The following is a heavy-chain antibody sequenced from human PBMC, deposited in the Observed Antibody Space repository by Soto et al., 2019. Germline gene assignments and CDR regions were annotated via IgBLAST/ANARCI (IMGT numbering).Heavy chain of an antibody. D-gene: IGHD3-22*01. CDR2: ISYDGSNK. CDR1: GFTFSSYA. Sequence: GGSLRLSCAASGFTFSSYAMHWVRQAPGKGLEWVAVISYDGSNKYYADSMKGRFTISRDNSKNTLYLQMNSLRAEDTAVYYCARDPARVLLYDSSGHQGGFDYWGQGTLVTVSS. V-gene: IGHV3-30-3*01. CDR3: ARDPARVLLYDSSGHQGGFDY. J-gene: IGHJ4*02.